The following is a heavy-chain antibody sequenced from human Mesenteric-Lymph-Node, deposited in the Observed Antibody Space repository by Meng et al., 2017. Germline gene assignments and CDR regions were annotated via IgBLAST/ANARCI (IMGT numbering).Heavy chain of an antibody. CDR3: ARDPIAVSSGNPYYYYCLDV. J-gene: IGHJ6*02. V-gene: IGHV3-48*03. Sequence: GGSLRLSCAASGFTFSGYEMNWVRHAPGKGLEWVSYISCSGSTIYYADSVKGRFTISRDNAKNFLYLQMNSLRAEDTAVYYCARDPIAVSSGNPYYYYCLDVWGQGTTVTVSS. CDR1: GFTFSGYE. CDR2: ISCSGSTI. D-gene: IGHD6-19*01.